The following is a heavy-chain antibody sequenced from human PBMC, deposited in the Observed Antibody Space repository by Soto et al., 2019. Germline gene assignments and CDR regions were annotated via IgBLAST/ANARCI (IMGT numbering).Heavy chain of an antibody. CDR2: ISGSGDST. V-gene: IGHV3-23*01. CDR3: ARVDTAMVFDY. CDR1: GFTFSSYA. D-gene: IGHD5-18*01. Sequence: EVQLLESGGGLVQPGGSLRLSCAASGFTFSSYAMSWVRQAPGKGLEWVSVISGSGDSTYYADSVKGRFTISRDNSKNTLYLQMNSLRAEDTAVYYCARVDTAMVFDYWGQGTRVTVSS. J-gene: IGHJ4*02.